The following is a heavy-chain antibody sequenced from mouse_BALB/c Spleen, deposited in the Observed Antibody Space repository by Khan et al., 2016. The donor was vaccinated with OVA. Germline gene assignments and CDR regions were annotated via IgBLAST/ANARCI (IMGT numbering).Heavy chain of an antibody. V-gene: IGHV9-3-1*01. CDR2: INTYTGEP. CDR1: GYTLTNYG. Sequence: QIQLVQSGPELKKPGETVKISCKASGYTLTNYGMNWVKQAPGKGLKWMGWINTYTGEPTYAEDFKGRIAFSLETSASTAYLQINNLKNEDTATYFCARSNGNSWFAYWGQGPLVTVSA. CDR3: ARSNGNSWFAY. J-gene: IGHJ3*01. D-gene: IGHD2-1*01.